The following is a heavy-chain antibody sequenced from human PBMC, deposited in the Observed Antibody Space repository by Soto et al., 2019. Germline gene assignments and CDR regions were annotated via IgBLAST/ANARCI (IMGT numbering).Heavy chain of an antibody. Sequence: SETLSLTCTVSGGSISSGDYYWSWIRQPPGEGLEWIGYIYYSGSTYYNPSLKSRVTISVDTSKNQFSLKLSSVTAADTAVYYCAREILETPLIHEKKFDPWGQGTLVTVSS. CDR2: IYYSGST. V-gene: IGHV4-30-4*01. J-gene: IGHJ5*02. CDR1: GGSISSGDYY. CDR3: AREILETPLIHEKKFDP.